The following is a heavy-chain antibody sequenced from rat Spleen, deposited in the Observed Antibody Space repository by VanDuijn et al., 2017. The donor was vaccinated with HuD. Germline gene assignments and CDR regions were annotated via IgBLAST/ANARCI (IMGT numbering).Heavy chain of an antibody. J-gene: IGHJ3*01. CDR1: GFTFSDYY. CDR3: ARPHKYGRHPNWFVY. CDR2: ISYEGSRT. D-gene: IGHD1-11*01. V-gene: IGHV5-22*01. Sequence: EVQLVESGGGLVQPGRSLKLSCAASGFTFSDYYMAWVRQGPKKGLEWVASISYEGSRTYYGDSVKGRFTMSRDNAKSTLYLQMNSLRSEDTATYYCARPHKYGRHPNWFVYWGQGTLVTVSS.